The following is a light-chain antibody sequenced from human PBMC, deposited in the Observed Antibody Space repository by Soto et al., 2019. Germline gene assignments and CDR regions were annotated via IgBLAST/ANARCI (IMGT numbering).Light chain of an antibody. CDR3: QQRSNWPPF. CDR2: DAS. Sequence: EIVLTQSPATLSLSPGERATLSCRASQSVSSYLAWYQQKPGQAPRLLIYDASNRATGIPARFSGSGSGTDFALTISSLETEDVAVYYCQQRSNWPPFFGQGTRLEIK. CDR1: QSVSSY. J-gene: IGKJ5*01. V-gene: IGKV3-11*01.